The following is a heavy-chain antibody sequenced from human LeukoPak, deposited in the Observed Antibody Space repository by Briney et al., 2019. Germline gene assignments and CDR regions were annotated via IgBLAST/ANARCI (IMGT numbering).Heavy chain of an antibody. CDR1: GYTFTSYD. V-gene: IGHV1-8*03. J-gene: IGHJ4*02. Sequence: ASVKVSCKASGYTFTSYDINWVRQAPGQGLEWMGWTNPNSGNTGYAQKFQGRVTITRNTSISTAYMELSSLRSEDTAVYYCARGSSSFDYWGQGTLVTVSS. D-gene: IGHD1-7*01. CDR2: TNPNSGNT. CDR3: ARGSSSFDY.